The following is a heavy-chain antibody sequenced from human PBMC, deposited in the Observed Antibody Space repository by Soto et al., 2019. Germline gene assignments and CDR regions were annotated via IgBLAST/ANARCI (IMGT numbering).Heavy chain of an antibody. CDR1: AFTFSSYA. J-gene: IGHJ6*02. V-gene: IGHV3-23*01. CDR2: IGNSGGDI. CDR3: SRDTVTSLTPYQGFYYYGMDV. Sequence: GGSLRLSCAASAFTFSSYAMAWVRQAPGKGLEWVSSIGNSGGDISYADSVKGRFTISRDNSKNTLYLQMDTRRPDDTAIYYCSRDTVTSLTPYQGFYYYGMDVWGQGTTVTVSS. D-gene: IGHD2-2*01.